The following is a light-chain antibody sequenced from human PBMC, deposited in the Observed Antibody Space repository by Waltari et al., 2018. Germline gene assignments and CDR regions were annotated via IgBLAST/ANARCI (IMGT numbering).Light chain of an antibody. Sequence: ETVMIQSPAPLSVSPGESVTLYGSASQSVRNNVAWYQQTFGQAPRLLIYGASSRSTGVPPRFGGSWSGTEFTLTITSLQSEDFAVYYCQQYNEWPYTFGQGTKLEI. CDR1: QSVRNN. V-gene: IGKV3-15*01. CDR2: GAS. CDR3: QQYNEWPYT. J-gene: IGKJ2*01.